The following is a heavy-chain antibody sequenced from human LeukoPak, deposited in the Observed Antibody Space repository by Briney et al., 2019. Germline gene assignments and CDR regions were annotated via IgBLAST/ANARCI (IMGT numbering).Heavy chain of an antibody. V-gene: IGHV4-39*07. D-gene: IGHD5-18*01. Sequence: SETLSLTCTVSGGSISSSSYSWGWIRQPPGKGLEWIGSIYYSGSTNYNPTLKSRVTISVDTSKNQFSLKLSSVTAADTAVYYCARGEPEYSYGSYWGQGTLVTVSS. CDR1: GGSISSSSYS. CDR3: ARGEPEYSYGSY. CDR2: IYYSGST. J-gene: IGHJ4*02.